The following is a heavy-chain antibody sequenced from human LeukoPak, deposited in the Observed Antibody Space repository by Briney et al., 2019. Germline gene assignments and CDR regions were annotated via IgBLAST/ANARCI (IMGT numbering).Heavy chain of an antibody. Sequence: PGGSLRLSCAAFGFTFSSYAMSWVRQAPGKGLEWVSAISGSDGRTYYADSVKGRFTISRDNSKNTLYLQMNSLRAEDTAIYYCAKGYSSGWYYFDYWGQGTLVTVSS. CDR2: ISGSDGRT. V-gene: IGHV3-23*01. CDR1: GFTFSSYA. J-gene: IGHJ4*02. CDR3: AKGYSSGWYYFDY. D-gene: IGHD6-19*01.